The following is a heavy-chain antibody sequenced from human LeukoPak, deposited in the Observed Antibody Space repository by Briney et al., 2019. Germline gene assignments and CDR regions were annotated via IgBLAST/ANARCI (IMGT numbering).Heavy chain of an antibody. Sequence: GGSLRLSCAASGFTFSSYAMSWVRQAPGKGLEWVSAISGSGGSTYYADSVKGRFTISRDNSKNTLYLQMNSLRAEDTAVYYCAKDFGATQWYYFDYWGQGTLVTVST. CDR1: GFTFSSYA. D-gene: IGHD1-26*01. V-gene: IGHV3-23*01. CDR2: ISGSGGST. CDR3: AKDFGATQWYYFDY. J-gene: IGHJ4*02.